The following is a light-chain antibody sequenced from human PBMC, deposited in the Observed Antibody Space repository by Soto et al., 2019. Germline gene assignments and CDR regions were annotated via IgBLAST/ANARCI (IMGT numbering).Light chain of an antibody. V-gene: IGKV4-1*01. CDR1: QSVLYSSNNKNY. CDR3: QQYYSTPPA. J-gene: IGKJ4*01. Sequence: DIVMPQSPYSLAVSLGERSTINCKSSQSVLYSSNNKNYLAWYQQKPGQPPKLLIYWASTRESGGPDRFSGSGSGTDFTLTISSLQAEDVAVYYCQQYYSTPPALGGGTKVDIK. CDR2: WAS.